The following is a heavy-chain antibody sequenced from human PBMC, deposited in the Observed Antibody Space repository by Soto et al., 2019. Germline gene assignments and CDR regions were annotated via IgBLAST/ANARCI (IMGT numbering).Heavy chain of an antibody. CDR3: ARLDSGSYYTHPPDY. CDR2: IYYSGST. D-gene: IGHD1-26*01. J-gene: IGHJ4*02. CDR1: GGSISSSSYY. V-gene: IGHV4-39*01. Sequence: QLQLQESGPGLVKPSETLSLTCTVSGGSISSSSYYWGWIRQPPGKGLEWIGSIYYSGSTYYNPSLKRRVTISVDTSKNQFSLKLSSVTAADKAVYYCARLDSGSYYTHPPDYWGQGTLVTVSS.